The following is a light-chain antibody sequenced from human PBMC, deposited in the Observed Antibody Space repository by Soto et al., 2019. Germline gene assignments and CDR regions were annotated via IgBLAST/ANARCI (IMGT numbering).Light chain of an antibody. V-gene: IGKV3-15*01. CDR3: QQYNNWPPWT. Sequence: EVVMTQSPATLSVSLGDIATLSCRASQSVSSNLAWYQQKPGQGPRLLIYGASTRATGIPARFSGSGSGTEFTLTIRSLQSEDFAVYYCQQYNNWPPWTFGQGTKVDIK. CDR2: GAS. J-gene: IGKJ1*01. CDR1: QSVSSN.